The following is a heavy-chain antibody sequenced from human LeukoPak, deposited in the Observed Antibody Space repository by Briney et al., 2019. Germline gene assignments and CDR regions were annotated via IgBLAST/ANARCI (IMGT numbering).Heavy chain of an antibody. CDR3: ARPYDYYDSSGYID. D-gene: IGHD3-22*01. CDR2: INHSGST. J-gene: IGHJ4*02. CDR1: GGSFSGYY. Sequence: PSETLSLTCAVYGGSFSGYYWSWICEPPGKGLEWIGEINHSGSTNYNPSLKSRVTISVDTSKNQFSLKLSSVTAADTAVYYCARPYDYYDSSGYIDWGQGTLVTVSS. V-gene: IGHV4-34*01.